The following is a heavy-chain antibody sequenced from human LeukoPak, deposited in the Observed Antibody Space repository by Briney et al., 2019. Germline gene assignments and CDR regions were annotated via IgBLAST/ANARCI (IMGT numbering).Heavy chain of an antibody. Sequence: ASVKVSCKASGYTFTSYGISWVRQAPGQGLEWMGWISAYNGNTSYAQKLQGRVTMTTDTSTSTAYMEPRSLRSDDTAVYYCARDTIFGVVPTTSFDYWGQGTLVTVSS. CDR2: ISAYNGNT. J-gene: IGHJ4*02. D-gene: IGHD3-3*01. CDR3: ARDTIFGVVPTTSFDY. V-gene: IGHV1-18*01. CDR1: GYTFTSYG.